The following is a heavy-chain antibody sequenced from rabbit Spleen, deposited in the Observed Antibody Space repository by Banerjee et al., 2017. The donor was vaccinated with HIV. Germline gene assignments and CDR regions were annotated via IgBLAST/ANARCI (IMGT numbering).Heavy chain of an antibody. CDR3: ARDLPGVIGWNFGW. CDR2: INVVTGKA. J-gene: IGHJ6*01. Sequence: QSLEESGGDLVKPGASLTLTCTASGFSFSDRDVMCWVRQAPGKGLEWIACINVVTGKAVYASWAKGRYTFSRTSSTTVTLEMTSLTAADTATYFCARDLPGVIGWNFGWWGPGTLVTVS. V-gene: IGHV1S40*01. CDR1: GFSFSDRDV. D-gene: IGHD4-1*01.